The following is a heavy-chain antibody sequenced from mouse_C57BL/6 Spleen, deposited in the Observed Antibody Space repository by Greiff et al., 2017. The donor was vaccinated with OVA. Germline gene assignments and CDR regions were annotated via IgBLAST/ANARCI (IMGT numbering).Heavy chain of an antibody. D-gene: IGHD2-3*01. J-gene: IGHJ4*01. Sequence: LVESGGGLVKPGGSLKLSCAASGFTFSDYGMHWVRQAPEKGLEWVAYISSGSSTIYYADTVKGRFTISRDNAKNTLFLQMTSLRSEDTAMYYCARRNGYYEGAMDYWGQGTSVTVSS. CDR1: GFTFSDYG. CDR3: ARRNGYYEGAMDY. V-gene: IGHV5-17*01. CDR2: ISSGSSTI.